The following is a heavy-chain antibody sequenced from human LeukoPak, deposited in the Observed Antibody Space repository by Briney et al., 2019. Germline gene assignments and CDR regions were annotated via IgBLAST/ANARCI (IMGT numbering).Heavy chain of an antibody. CDR2: INPSGGST. D-gene: IGHD3-22*01. CDR1: GYTFTSYY. CDR3: HTDSSGVRVFDY. Sequence: AASVKVSCTASGYTFTSYYMHWVRQAPGQGLEWMGIINPSGGSTSYAQKFQGRVTMTRDTSTSTVYMELSSLRSEDTAVYYCHTDSSGVRVFDYWGQGTLVTVSS. V-gene: IGHV1-46*01. J-gene: IGHJ4*02.